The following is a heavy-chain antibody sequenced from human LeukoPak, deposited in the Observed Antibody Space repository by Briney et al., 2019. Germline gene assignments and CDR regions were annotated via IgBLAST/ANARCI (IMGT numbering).Heavy chain of an antibody. J-gene: IGHJ4*02. Sequence: GGSLRLSCAASGFTFSSYSMNWVRQAPGKGLEWISYISGSSSKTYYADSVKGRFTISRDNAKNSLYLQMNSLRAEDTAVYYCARESDCSGGSCYATPDYWGQGTLVTVSS. CDR1: GFTFSSYS. V-gene: IGHV3-48*04. CDR2: ISGSSSKT. CDR3: ARESDCSGGSCYATPDY. D-gene: IGHD2-15*01.